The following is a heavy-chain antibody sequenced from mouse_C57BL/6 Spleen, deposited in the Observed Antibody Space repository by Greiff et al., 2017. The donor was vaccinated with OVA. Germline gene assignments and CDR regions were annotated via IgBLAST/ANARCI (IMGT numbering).Heavy chain of an antibody. CDR2: IDPNSGGT. Sequence: VQLQQPGAELVKPGASVKLSCKASGYTFTSYWMHWVKQRPGRGLEWIGMIDPNSGGTKYNEKFKSKATLTVDKPSSTAYMQLSSLTSEDSAVYHSARRWMVTVGATSDEYAMDYWGQGTSVTVSS. CDR3: ARRWMVTVGATSDEYAMDY. J-gene: IGHJ4*01. CDR1: GYTFTSYW. V-gene: IGHV1-72*01. D-gene: IGHD1-1*01.